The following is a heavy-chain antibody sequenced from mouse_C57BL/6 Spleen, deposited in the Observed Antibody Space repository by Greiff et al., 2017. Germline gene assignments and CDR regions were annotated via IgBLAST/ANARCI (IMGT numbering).Heavy chain of an antibody. CDR2: IYIGNGYT. CDR3: ARGDNDGYYAMDY. J-gene: IGHJ4*01. D-gene: IGHD2-3*01. V-gene: IGHV1-58*01. CDR1: GYTFTSYG. Sequence: VQLQQSGAELVRPGSSVKMSCKTSGYTFTSYGINWVKQRPGQGLEWIGYIYIGNGYTKYNEKFKGKATLTSDTSSSTAYMQLSSLTSEDSAIYVCARGDNDGYYAMDYWGQGTSVTVSS.